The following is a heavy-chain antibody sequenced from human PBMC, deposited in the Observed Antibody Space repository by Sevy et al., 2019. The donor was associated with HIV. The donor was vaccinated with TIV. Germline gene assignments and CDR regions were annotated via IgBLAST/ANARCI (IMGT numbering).Heavy chain of an antibody. V-gene: IGHV3-23*01. Sequence: GGSLRLSCAASGFAFSTYAMSWVRQAPGKGLEWVSATSGSAAVTFSADSVKGRFTISRDNSKNTLYLQMNNLRAEDKAIYYCAKARYGSGWYVLDYWGQGTLVTVSS. J-gene: IGHJ4*02. CDR1: GFAFSTYA. D-gene: IGHD6-19*01. CDR3: AKARYGSGWYVLDY. CDR2: TSGSAAVT.